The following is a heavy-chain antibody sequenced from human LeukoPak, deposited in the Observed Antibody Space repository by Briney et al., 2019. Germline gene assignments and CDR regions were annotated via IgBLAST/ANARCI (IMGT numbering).Heavy chain of an antibody. D-gene: IGHD3-22*01. CDR1: GFTFSSYA. Sequence: GGSLRLSCAASGFTFSSYAMSWVRQAPGKGLEWVSAISGSGGSTYYADSVKGRFTISRDNSKNTLYLQMNSLRAEDTAVYYCAKGEWDSRGYYVAYYFDYWGQGTLVTASS. V-gene: IGHV3-23*01. CDR3: AKGEWDSRGYYVAYYFDY. J-gene: IGHJ4*02. CDR2: ISGSGGST.